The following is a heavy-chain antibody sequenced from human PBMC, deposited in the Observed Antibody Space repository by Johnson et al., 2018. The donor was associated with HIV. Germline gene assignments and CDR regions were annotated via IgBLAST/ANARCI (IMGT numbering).Heavy chain of an antibody. J-gene: IGHJ3*01. V-gene: IGHV3-30*03. CDR3: ARERGYFGNPALDV. Sequence: QMLLVESGGGLVQPGGSLRLSCAASGFTFADYGMHWVRQPPCKGLEWVAFIAHAESITHYADSVKGRITMSSDNSKNTRYLQMKILRPEDTSIYYCARERGYFGNPALDVWGQGTMVTVSS. CDR1: GFTFADYG. CDR2: IAHAESIT. D-gene: IGHD4-23*01.